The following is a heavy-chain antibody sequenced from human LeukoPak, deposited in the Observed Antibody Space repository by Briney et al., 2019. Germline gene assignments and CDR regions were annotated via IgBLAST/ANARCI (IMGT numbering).Heavy chain of an antibody. CDR3: AKVTTVVPAAPFDY. V-gene: IGHV3-23*01. D-gene: IGHD2-2*01. J-gene: IGHJ4*02. CDR1: GFTFSSYA. CDR2: ISGSGGST. Sequence: GGSLRLSCAASGFTFSSYAMSWVREAPEKGLEWVSAISGSGGSTYYADSVKGRFTISRDKSKNTLYLQMNSLRAEDTAVYYCAKVTTVVPAAPFDYWGQGTLVTGSS.